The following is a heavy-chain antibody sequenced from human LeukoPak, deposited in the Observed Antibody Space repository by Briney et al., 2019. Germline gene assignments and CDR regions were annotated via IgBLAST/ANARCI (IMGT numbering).Heavy chain of an antibody. J-gene: IGHJ4*02. Sequence: PSETLSLTCTVSGGSISSYYWSWIRQPPGKGLEWIGYIYYSGSTNYNPSLKSRVTISVDTSKNQFSLKLSSVTAADTAVYYCARLGVGVTMVRGVIGIFDYWGQGTLVTVSS. CDR3: ARLGVGVTMVRGVIGIFDY. V-gene: IGHV4-59*08. CDR1: GGSISSYY. D-gene: IGHD3-10*01. CDR2: IYYSGST.